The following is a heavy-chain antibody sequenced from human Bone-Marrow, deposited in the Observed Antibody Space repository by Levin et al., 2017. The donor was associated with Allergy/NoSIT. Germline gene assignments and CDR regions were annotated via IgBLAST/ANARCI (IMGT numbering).Heavy chain of an antibody. CDR1: GYSFTNHW. CDR3: ARPQGVIPAAAAFDY. D-gene: IGHD2-2*01. Sequence: AGGSLRLSCQGSGYSFTNHWIVWVRQMPGEGLEWMGAISPGDSDTRYSPSFEGRVTISADKSITTAYLQWSRLKASDTAMYYCARPQGVIPAAAAFDYWGQGTLVTVYS. CDR2: ISPGDSDT. J-gene: IGHJ4*02. V-gene: IGHV5-51*01.